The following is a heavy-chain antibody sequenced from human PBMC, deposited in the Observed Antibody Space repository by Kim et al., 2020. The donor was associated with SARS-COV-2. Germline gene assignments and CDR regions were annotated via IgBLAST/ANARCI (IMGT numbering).Heavy chain of an antibody. CDR1: GFTFSSYA. J-gene: IGHJ4*02. D-gene: IGHD6-13*01. CDR2: ISYDGSNK. CDR3: ARGSIAAAGCFDY. V-gene: IGHV3-30*04. Sequence: GGSLRLSCAASGFTFSSYAMHWVRQAPGKGLEWVAVISYDGSNKYYADSVKGQFTISRDNSKNTLYLQMNSLRAEDTAVYYCARGSIAAAGCFDYWGQGTLVTVSS.